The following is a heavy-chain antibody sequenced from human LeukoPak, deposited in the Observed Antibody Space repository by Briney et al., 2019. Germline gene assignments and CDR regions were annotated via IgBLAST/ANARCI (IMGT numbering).Heavy chain of an antibody. Sequence: KTSETLSLTCTVSGGSISSYYWSWIRKPAGKGLEWIGRIYTSGSTNYNPSLKSRVTMSVDTSKNQFSLKLSSVTAADTAVYYCASGSSPYYYYYYMDVWGKGTTVTVSS. D-gene: IGHD2-15*01. CDR2: IYTSGST. CDR3: ASGSSPYYYYYYMDV. V-gene: IGHV4-4*07. CDR1: GGSISSYY. J-gene: IGHJ6*03.